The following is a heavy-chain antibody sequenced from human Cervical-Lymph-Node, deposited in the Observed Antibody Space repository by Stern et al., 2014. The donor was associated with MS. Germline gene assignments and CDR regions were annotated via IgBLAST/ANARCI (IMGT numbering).Heavy chain of an antibody. CDR3: AGGHTFDY. V-gene: IGHV1-46*01. CDR1: GYTFTNYY. Sequence: DQLVESGAEVKKPGASVNVSCKASGYTFTNYYLHWVRQAPGQGLEWMGIINPRDGSASYAQKFQGRVTMTRDRSTSTVYMEMSSLRSDDTAVYFCAGGHTFDYWGQGTLVTVSS. CDR2: INPRDGSA. J-gene: IGHJ4*02.